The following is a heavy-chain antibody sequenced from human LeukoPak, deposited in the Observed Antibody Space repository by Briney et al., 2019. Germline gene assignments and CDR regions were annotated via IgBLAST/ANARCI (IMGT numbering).Heavy chain of an antibody. J-gene: IGHJ4*02. Sequence: GGSLRLSCAASGFTFSSYWMSWVRQAPGKGLEWVANIKQDGSEKYYVDSVKGRFTISRDNAKNSLYLQMNSLSAEDTAVYYCARARLGHCSGGSCYSYLDYWGQGTLVTVSS. D-gene: IGHD2-15*01. CDR1: GFTFSSYW. CDR2: IKQDGSEK. V-gene: IGHV3-7*01. CDR3: ARARLGHCSGGSCYSYLDY.